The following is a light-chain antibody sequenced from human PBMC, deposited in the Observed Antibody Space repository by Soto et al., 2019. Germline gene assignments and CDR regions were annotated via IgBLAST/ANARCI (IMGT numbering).Light chain of an antibody. V-gene: IGKV3-20*01. CDR2: DAS. Sequence: GLSQSPGTLSLSPGERDTLSCRASQTVRNNYLAWYQQKPGQAPRLLIYDASSRATGIPDRFSGGGSGTDFTLTISRLEAEDFAVYYCQQYGSSPGTFGQGTKV. CDR3: QQYGSSPGT. J-gene: IGKJ1*01. CDR1: QTVRNNY.